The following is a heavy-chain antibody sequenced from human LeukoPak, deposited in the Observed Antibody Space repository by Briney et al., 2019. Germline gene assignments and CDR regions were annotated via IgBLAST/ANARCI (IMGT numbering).Heavy chain of an antibody. CDR1: GFTFDDYA. CDR2: ISWNSGSI. V-gene: IGHV3-9*01. CDR3: AKEVTATQGHNWFDP. Sequence: GGSLRLSCAASGFTFDDYAMPWVRQAPGKGLEWVSGISWNSGSIGYADSVKGRFTISRDNAKNSLYLQMNSLRAEDTALYYCAKEVTATQGHNWFDPWGQGTLVTVSS. J-gene: IGHJ5*02. D-gene: IGHD2-21*02.